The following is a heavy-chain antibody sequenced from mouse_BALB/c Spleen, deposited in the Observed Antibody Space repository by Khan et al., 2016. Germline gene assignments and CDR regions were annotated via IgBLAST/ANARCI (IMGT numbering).Heavy chain of an antibody. CDR1: GYSFTGYN. D-gene: IGHD2-4*01. V-gene: IGHV1-39*01. CDR2: IDPYYGGT. J-gene: IGHJ4*01. Sequence: VQLQQSGPELEKPGASVKISCKASGYSFTGYNMNWVKQSNGKSLEWIGNIDPYYGGTSYNQKFKGKDTLTVDQSSSPAYMQLKSMTSEDSAVYYCARSDDYDHYYAMDYWGQGTSVTVSS. CDR3: ARSDDYDHYYAMDY.